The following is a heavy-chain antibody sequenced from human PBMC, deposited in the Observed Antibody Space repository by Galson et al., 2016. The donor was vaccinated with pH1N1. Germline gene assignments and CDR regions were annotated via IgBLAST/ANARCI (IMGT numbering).Heavy chain of an antibody. CDR1: GFSLSTSGMC. D-gene: IGHD1-1*01. Sequence: PALVKPTQTLTLTCTFSGFSLSTSGMCVSWIRQPPGKALEWLALIDWDDNKYYSTSLKTRLTISKDTSKNQVVLTMTNMDPVDTATYYCAGTTTGQPHFDYWGQGTLVTVSS. J-gene: IGHJ4*02. CDR3: AGTTTGQPHFDY. CDR2: IDWDDNK. V-gene: IGHV2-70*01.